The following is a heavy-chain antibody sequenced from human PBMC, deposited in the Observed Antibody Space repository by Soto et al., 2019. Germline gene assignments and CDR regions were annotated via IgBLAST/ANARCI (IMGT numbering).Heavy chain of an antibody. J-gene: IGHJ4*02. CDR3: ARGITFFGVVPG. D-gene: IGHD3-3*01. CDR1: GYTFTSYG. Sequence: ASVKVSCKASGYTFTSYGISWVRQAPGQGLEWMGWMNPNSGNTGYAQKFQGRVTMTRNTSISTAYMELSSLRSEDTAVYYCARGITFFGVVPGGGQGPRVTVSS. V-gene: IGHV1-8*02. CDR2: MNPNSGNT.